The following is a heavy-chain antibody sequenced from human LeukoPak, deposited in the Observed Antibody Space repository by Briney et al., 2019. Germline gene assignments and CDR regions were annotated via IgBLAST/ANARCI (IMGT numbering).Heavy chain of an antibody. J-gene: IGHJ4*02. CDR1: GLTFSSYA. D-gene: IGHD6-13*01. CDR3: AKNSSSWYSG. V-gene: IGHV3-23*01. CDR2: ISGSGGST. Sequence: PGGSLRLSCAASGLTFSSYAMSWVRQAPGKGLEWVSAISGSGGSTSYADSVKGRFTISRDNSKNTLYLQMNSLRAEDTAVYFCAKNSSSWYSGWGQGTLVTVSS.